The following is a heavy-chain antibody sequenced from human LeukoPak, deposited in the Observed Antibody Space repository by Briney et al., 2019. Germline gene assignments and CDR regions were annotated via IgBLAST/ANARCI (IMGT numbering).Heavy chain of an antibody. D-gene: IGHD2-2*01. CDR1: GYTFTSYG. CDR3: ARVACSGTTSYCYFDS. CDR2: IIPFLGVT. V-gene: IGHV1-69*04. J-gene: IGHJ4*02. Sequence: SVKVSCKASGYTFTSYGISWVRQAPGQGLEWMGRIIPFLGVTNYAQKFQGRVTITAAKSTSTVYMEVTTLRSEDTAVYYCARVACSGTTSYCYFDSWGQGTLVTVSS.